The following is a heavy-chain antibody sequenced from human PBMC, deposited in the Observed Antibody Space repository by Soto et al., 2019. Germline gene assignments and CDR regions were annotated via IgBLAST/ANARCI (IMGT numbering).Heavy chain of an antibody. V-gene: IGHV4-59*12. CDR1: GGSISSYY. Sequence: SETLSLTCTVSGGSISSYYWSWIRQPPGKGLEWIGYIYYSGSTNYNPSLKSRVTISVDTSKNQFSLKLSSVTAADTALFYCARDLAAGDLWGQGTLVTVSS. J-gene: IGHJ5*02. CDR3: ARDLAAGDL. D-gene: IGHD6-13*01. CDR2: IYYSGST.